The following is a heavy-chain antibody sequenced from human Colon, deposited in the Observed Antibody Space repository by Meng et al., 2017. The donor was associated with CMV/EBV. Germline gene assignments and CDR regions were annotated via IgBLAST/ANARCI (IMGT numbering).Heavy chain of an antibody. J-gene: IGHJ4*02. Sequence: GESLKISCTCSGFTFRSYWMHWVRQVPGKGLVWVSRINKDGGSITYADFVEGRFTISRDNAKNTLYLQMNSLRVEDTAVYYCARDVFDTSSYDYWGQGALVTVSS. D-gene: IGHD2-2*01. CDR1: GFTFRSYW. V-gene: IGHV3-74*01. CDR2: INKDGGSI. CDR3: ARDVFDTSSYDY.